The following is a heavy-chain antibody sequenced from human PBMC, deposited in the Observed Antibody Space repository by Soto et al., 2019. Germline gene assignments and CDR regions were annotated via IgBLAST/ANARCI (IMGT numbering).Heavy chain of an antibody. CDR1: GGSISSGGYY. CDR2: IYYSGST. CDR3: ARALHDYYDSSGYYLFYFDY. J-gene: IGHJ4*02. D-gene: IGHD3-22*01. V-gene: IGHV4-31*03. Sequence: QVQLQESGPGLVKPSQTLSLTCTVSGGSISSGGYYWSWIRQHPGKGLEWIGYIYYSGSTYYNPSLKSRVTISVDTSKNRFSLKLSSVTAADTAVYYCARALHDYYDSSGYYLFYFDYWGQGTLVTVSS.